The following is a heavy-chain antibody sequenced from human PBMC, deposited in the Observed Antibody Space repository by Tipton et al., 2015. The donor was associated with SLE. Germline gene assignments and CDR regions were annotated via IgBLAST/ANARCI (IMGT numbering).Heavy chain of an antibody. CDR3: AREAPNTCYFDS. CDR1: GYTFTAYY. V-gene: IGHV1-46*01. Sequence: QSGPEVKKPGASVKVSCKSSGYTFTAYYMHWVRQAPGQGLEWMGIINPGGGGTNYAQKFQGRVTMAMDTSTTTVHMELNSLRSDDTAVYYCAREAPNTCYFDSWGQGTLVTVSS. J-gene: IGHJ4*02. CDR2: INPGGGGT. D-gene: IGHD2-8*01.